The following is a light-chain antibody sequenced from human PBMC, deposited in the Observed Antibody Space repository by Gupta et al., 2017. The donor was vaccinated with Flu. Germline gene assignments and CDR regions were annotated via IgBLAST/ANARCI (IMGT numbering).Light chain of an antibody. Sequence: QSALTQPASVSGSPGQSITISCPGTSSDVGGYNYVPRYQHHPGKAPKLLIYEVNSRPSGVSNRFSGSKSGNTASLTISGLQTEDEADYYCCSYTTSSTYVFGTATEVTVL. J-gene: IGLJ1*01. V-gene: IGLV2-14*01. CDR3: CSYTTSSTYV. CDR1: SSDVGGYNY. CDR2: EVN.